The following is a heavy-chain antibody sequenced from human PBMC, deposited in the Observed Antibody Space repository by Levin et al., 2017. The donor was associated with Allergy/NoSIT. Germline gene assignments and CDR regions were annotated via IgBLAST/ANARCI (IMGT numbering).Heavy chain of an antibody. CDR3: AKNYYYCMDV. CDR1: GGSISRNTW. V-gene: IGHV4-4*02. J-gene: IGHJ6*02. CDR2: IFQSGST. Sequence: GSLRLSCAVSGGSISRNTWWSWVRQPPGKGLEWIGEIFQSGSTNYNPSLKSRVTLSLDTSKNQFSLKLSSVTAADTAVYYCAKNYYYCMDVWGQGTTVTVSS.